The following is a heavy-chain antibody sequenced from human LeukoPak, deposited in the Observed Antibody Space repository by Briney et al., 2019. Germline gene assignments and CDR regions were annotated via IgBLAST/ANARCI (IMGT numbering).Heavy chain of an antibody. J-gene: IGHJ4*02. D-gene: IGHD6-19*01. Sequence: GESLQISCKGSGLRFTNYWIGWVRQMPGKGLEWMGIIYPGDSDTRYSPSFQCQVTISVDKYISTAYLQWSSLKASDTAMYYCARSWVAGYGTVLDYWGQGTLVSVSS. V-gene: IGHV5-51*01. CDR3: ARSWVAGYGTVLDY. CDR2: IYPGDSDT. CDR1: GLRFTNYW.